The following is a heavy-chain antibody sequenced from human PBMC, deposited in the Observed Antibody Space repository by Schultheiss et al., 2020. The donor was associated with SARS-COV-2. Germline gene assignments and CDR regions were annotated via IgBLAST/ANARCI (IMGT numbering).Heavy chain of an antibody. D-gene: IGHD2-21*01. CDR1: GFTFSSYA. J-gene: IGHJ4*02. CDR2: ISGSGGST. V-gene: IGHV3-23*01. CDR3: AKDQGAYFFDY. Sequence: GGSLRLSCAASGFTFSSYAMSWVRQAPGKGLEWVSGISGSGGSTYYADSVKGRFTISRDNSKNTVYLQMNSLRAEDTAVYYCAKDQGAYFFDYWGQGTLVTVSS.